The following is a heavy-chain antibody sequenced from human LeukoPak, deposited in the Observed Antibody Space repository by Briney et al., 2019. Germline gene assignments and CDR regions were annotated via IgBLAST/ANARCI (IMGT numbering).Heavy chain of an antibody. CDR2: IYSNGDT. J-gene: IGHJ4*02. V-gene: IGHV4-61*02. D-gene: IGHD3-9*01. Sequence: PSETLSLTCTVSGGSISSSPYYWNWIRQPAGKGLEWIGRIYSNGDTDYHPSLKSRVTISLDTPKNQLSLRLSSVTAADTAVYYCARLPQPSDILTAYANSFDYWGQGSLVTVSS. CDR3: ARLPQPSDILTAYANSFDY. CDR1: GGSISSSPYY.